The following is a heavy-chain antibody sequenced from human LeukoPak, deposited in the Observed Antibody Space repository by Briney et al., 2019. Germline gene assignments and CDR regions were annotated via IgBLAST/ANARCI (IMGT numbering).Heavy chain of an antibody. D-gene: IGHD3-16*02. J-gene: IGHJ6*02. Sequence: GGSLRLSCAASGFIFSTYWMTWVRQAPGKGLEWVANIKEDGSESHYVDSVKGRFTISRDNAKNSLYLQMNSLRAEDTALYHCARGSRSYRYYYYYYGMDVWGQGTTVTVSS. CDR3: ARGSRSYRYYYYYYGMDV. CDR1: GFIFSTYW. CDR2: IKEDGSES. V-gene: IGHV3-7*03.